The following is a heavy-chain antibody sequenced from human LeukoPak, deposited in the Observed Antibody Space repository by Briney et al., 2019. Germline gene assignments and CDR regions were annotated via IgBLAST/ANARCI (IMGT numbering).Heavy chain of an antibody. Sequence: ASVKVSCKASGYTFTSYGISWVRQAPGQGLEWMGWISAYNGNTNYAQKLQGRVTMTTDTSTSTAYMELRSLRSDDTAVYYCAIDSRDDSSGYYGDWGQGTLVTVSS. CDR3: AIDSRDDSSGYYGD. CDR2: ISAYNGNT. V-gene: IGHV1-18*01. D-gene: IGHD3-22*01. J-gene: IGHJ4*02. CDR1: GYTFTSYG.